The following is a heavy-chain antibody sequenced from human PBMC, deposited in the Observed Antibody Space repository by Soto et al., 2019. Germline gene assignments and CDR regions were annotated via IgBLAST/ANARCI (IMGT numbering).Heavy chain of an antibody. CDR1: GFSFSGSA. CDR2: IRSKANGYGT. CDR3: TTAAYIYCGTSGCSDN. D-gene: IGHD2-21*01. Sequence: EVQLVESGGGLVQPGGSLKLSCAASGFSFSGSAMHWVRQASGIGPEWVGRIRSKANGYGTTYAASVKGRFTISRDDSKNTAYLQMNSLKTDDTAMYYCTTAAYIYCGTSGCSDNGGQGTLVTVSS. V-gene: IGHV3-73*01. J-gene: IGHJ4*02.